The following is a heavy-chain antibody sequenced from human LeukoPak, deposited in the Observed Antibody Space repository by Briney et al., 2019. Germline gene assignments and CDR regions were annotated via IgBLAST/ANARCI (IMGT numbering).Heavy chain of an antibody. D-gene: IGHD1-26*01. V-gene: IGHV1-2*02. Sequence: ASVKVSCKASGYTFTSYYITWVRQAPGQGLEWMGWIYPKTGGTSYAQKFQGKVTMTRDTSISTAYMELIGLRSDDTAVYYCAGPWDQVGFDPWGQGTLVSVSS. J-gene: IGHJ5*02. CDR1: GYTFTSYY. CDR2: IYPKTGGT. CDR3: AGPWDQVGFDP.